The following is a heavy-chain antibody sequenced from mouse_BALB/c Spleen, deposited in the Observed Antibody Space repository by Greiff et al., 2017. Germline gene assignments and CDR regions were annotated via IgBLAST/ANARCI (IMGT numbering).Heavy chain of an antibody. CDR1: GYTFTDYN. V-gene: IGHV1-18*01. CDR3: ARVNYDGNCVDY. D-gene: IGHD2-1*01. Sequence: EVKLQESGPELVKPGASVKISCKASGYTFTDYNMDWVKQSHGKSLEWIGDINPNNGGTIYNQKFKGKATLTVDKSSSTAYMELRSLTSEDTAVYDCARVNYDGNCVDYWGQGTTLTVAA. J-gene: IGHJ2*01. CDR2: INPNNGGT.